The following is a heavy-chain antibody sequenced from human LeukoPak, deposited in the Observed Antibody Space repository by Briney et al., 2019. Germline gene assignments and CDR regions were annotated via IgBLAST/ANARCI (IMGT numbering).Heavy chain of an antibody. CDR1: GFTFSSYA. CDR2: ISYDGSNK. V-gene: IGHV3-30-3*01. D-gene: IGHD1-26*01. J-gene: IGHJ4*02. CDR3: ARATPIVGATPFDY. Sequence: QSGGSLRLSCAASGFTFSSYAMHWVRQAPGKGLEWVAVISYDGSNKYYADSVKGRFTISRDNSKNTLYLQMNSLRAEDTAVYYCARATPIVGATPFDYWGQGTLVTVSS.